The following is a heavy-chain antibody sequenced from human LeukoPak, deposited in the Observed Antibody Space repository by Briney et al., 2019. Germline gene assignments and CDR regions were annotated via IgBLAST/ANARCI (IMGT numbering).Heavy chain of an antibody. D-gene: IGHD3-10*01. J-gene: IGHJ4*02. CDR2: IYSGGST. CDR1: GFTVSSNY. Sequence: GGSLRLSCAASGFTVSSNYMSWVRQAPGKGLEWVSVIYSGGSTYYADSVKGRFTISRDNSKNTLYLQMSSLRAEDTAVYYCARSPLWFGENYFDYWGQGTLVTVSS. V-gene: IGHV3-53*01. CDR3: ARSPLWFGENYFDY.